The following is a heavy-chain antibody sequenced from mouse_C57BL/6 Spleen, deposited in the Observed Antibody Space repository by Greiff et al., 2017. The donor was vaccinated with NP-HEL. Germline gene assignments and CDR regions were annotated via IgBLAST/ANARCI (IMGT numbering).Heavy chain of an antibody. CDR1: GYAFSSYW. D-gene: IGHD4-1*01. V-gene: IGHV1-80*01. CDR2: IYPGDGDT. Sequence: QVQLQQSGAELVKPGASVKISCKASGYAFSSYWMNWVKQRPGKGLEWIGQIYPGDGDTNYNGKFKGKATLTADKSSSTAYMQLSSLTSEDSAVYFCARSRLTGTDFDYWGQGTTLTVSS. CDR3: ARSRLTGTDFDY. J-gene: IGHJ2*01.